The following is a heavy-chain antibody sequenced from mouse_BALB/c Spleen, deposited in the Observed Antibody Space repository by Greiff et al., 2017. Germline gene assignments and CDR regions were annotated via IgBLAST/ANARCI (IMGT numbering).Heavy chain of an antibody. CDR1: GYTFTSYW. V-gene: IGHV1-87*01. CDR3: ARWLLRPYAMDY. Sequence: VQLQQSGAELARPGASVKLSCKASGYTFTSYWMQWVKQRPGQGLEWIGAIYPGDGDTRYTQKFKGKATLTADKSSSTAYMQLSSLASEDSAVYYCARWLLRPYAMDYWGQGTSVTVSS. J-gene: IGHJ4*01. D-gene: IGHD2-3*01. CDR2: IYPGDGDT.